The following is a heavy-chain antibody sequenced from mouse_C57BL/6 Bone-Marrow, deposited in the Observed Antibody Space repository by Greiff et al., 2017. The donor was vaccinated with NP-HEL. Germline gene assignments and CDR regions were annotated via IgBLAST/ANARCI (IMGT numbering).Heavy chain of an antibody. CDR3: GSRGRGYAMDY. CDR2: IWGVGST. Sequence: VQLQESGPGLVAPSQSLSITCTVSGFSLTSYGVDWVRQSPGKGLEWLGVIWGVGSTNYNSALNSRLSISKDNSKSQVFLKMNSLQTDDAAMYYCGSRGRGYAMDYWGQGTSVTVSS. D-gene: IGHD3-3*01. J-gene: IGHJ4*01. CDR1: GFSLTSYG. V-gene: IGHV2-6*01.